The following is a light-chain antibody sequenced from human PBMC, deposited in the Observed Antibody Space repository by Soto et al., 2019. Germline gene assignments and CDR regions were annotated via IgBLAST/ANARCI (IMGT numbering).Light chain of an antibody. CDR3: QQYDNLPIT. J-gene: IGKJ5*01. V-gene: IGKV1-33*01. CDR2: DAS. CDR1: QDISNY. Sequence: DLQMTQFPSSLSASVGDRVTITCQASQDISNYLNWFQQKPGKAPELLIYDASNLETGVPSRFSGGGSGTDFTFTISSLQPGDIATYYCQQYDNLPITFGQGTRLEIK.